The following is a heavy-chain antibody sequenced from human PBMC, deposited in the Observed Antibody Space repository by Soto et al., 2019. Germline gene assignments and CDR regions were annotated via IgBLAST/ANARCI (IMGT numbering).Heavy chain of an antibody. Sequence: EVPLLESGGGLVQPGESLRLSCAASGFTFSSYAMSWVRQAPGKGLGWVSVISGSDDSTYYADSVKGRFTISRDNSKNTLYLQMNSLRAEDMAVYYCAKRSSSSTFDYWGQGTLVTVSS. CDR2: ISGSDDST. V-gene: IGHV3-23*01. CDR3: AKRSSSSTFDY. D-gene: IGHD6-6*01. CDR1: GFTFSSYA. J-gene: IGHJ4*02.